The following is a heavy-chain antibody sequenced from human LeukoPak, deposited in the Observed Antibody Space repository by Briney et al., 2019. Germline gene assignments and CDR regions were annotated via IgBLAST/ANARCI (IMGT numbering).Heavy chain of an antibody. CDR3: AGHAGSGSGYYRNFDY. Sequence: SETLSLTCAVYGGSFSGYYWSWIRQPPGKGLEWIGEINHSGSTNYNPSLKSRVTISVDTSKNQFSLKLSSVTAADTAVYYCAGHAGSGSGYYRNFDYWGQGTLVTVSS. CDR1: GGSFSGYY. D-gene: IGHD3-22*01. V-gene: IGHV4-34*01. CDR2: INHSGST. J-gene: IGHJ4*02.